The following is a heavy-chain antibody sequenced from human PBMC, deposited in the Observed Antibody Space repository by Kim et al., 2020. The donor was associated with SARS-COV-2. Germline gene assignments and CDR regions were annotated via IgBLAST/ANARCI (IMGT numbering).Heavy chain of an antibody. V-gene: IGHV4-34*01. CDR1: GGSFSGYY. D-gene: IGHD3-10*01. J-gene: IGHJ4*02. CDR2: INHSGST. CDR3: ARGRLSPPNLLYYYGSGSGGYYFDY. Sequence: SETLSLTCAVYGGSFSGYYWSWIRQPPGKGLEWIGEINHSGSTNYNPSLKSRVTISVDTSKNQFSLKLSSVTAADTAVYYCARGRLSPPNLLYYYGSGSGGYYFDYWGQGTLVTVSS.